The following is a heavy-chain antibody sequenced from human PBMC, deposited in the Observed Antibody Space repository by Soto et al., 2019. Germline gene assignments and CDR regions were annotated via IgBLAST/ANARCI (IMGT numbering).Heavy chain of an antibody. Sequence: SETLSLTCTISGGSISSSSYYWGWIRQPPGKGLEWIGSIYYSGSTYYNPSLKSRVTISVDTSKNQFSLKLSSVTAADTAVYYCARQILTGYSNWFDPWGQGTLVTVS. J-gene: IGHJ5*02. CDR3: ARQILTGYSNWFDP. CDR2: IYYSGST. D-gene: IGHD3-9*01. V-gene: IGHV4-39*01. CDR1: GGSISSSSYY.